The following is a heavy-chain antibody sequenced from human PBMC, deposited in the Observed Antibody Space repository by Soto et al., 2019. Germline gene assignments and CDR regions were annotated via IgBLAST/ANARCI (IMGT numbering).Heavy chain of an antibody. Sequence: QVHLVQSGAEVKKPGASVKVSCKASGYTFTSYGITWVRQAPGQGLEWMGWISAHNGNTDYAQKLQGRVIVTRDTSTSTAYMELRTLRSDDTAVYYCARGRYVDYWGQGALVTVSS. CDR2: ISAHNGNT. J-gene: IGHJ4*02. CDR3: ARGRYVDY. D-gene: IGHD1-1*01. CDR1: GYTFTSYG. V-gene: IGHV1-18*01.